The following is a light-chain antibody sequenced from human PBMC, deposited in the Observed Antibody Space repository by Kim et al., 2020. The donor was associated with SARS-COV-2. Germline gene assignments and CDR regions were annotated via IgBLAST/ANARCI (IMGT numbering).Light chain of an antibody. CDR2: GTS. CDR3: HQYDLPPWT. J-gene: IGKJ1*01. Sequence: SPGERATLSCRASQSVSSSSLAWYTHKPRHAPRPLIYGTSHRATGIPVRFSGSGSETDFTLSISRLEPEDFAVFYCHQYDLPPWTFGQGTKVDIK. CDR1: QSVSSSS. V-gene: IGKV3-20*01.